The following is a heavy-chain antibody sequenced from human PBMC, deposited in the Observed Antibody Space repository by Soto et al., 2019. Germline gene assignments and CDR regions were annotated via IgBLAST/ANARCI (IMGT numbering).Heavy chain of an antibody. CDR3: AKDHLAYCGGDCYSFDY. J-gene: IGHJ4*02. CDR1: GFTFSSYG. D-gene: IGHD2-21*02. V-gene: IGHV3-30*18. CDR2: ISYDGSNK. Sequence: QVQLVESGGGVVQPGRSLRLTCAASGFTFSSYGMHWVRQAPGKGLEWVAVISYDGSNKYYADSVKGRFTISRDNSKNTLYLQMNSLRAEDTAVYYCAKDHLAYCGGDCYSFDYWGQGTLVTVSS.